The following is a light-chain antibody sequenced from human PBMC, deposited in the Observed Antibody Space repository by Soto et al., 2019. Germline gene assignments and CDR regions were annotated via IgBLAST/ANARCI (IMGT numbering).Light chain of an antibody. CDR1: QSISTY. Sequence: DIQMTQSPSSLSASVGDRVTITCRAGQSISTYLNRYQQKPGKAPKLLIYAASGLQSGVPSRFSGSGSGTDFTLSISSLQPEDFATYYCQQSYNTPRTFGQGTRLEIK. CDR2: AAS. CDR3: QQSYNTPRT. V-gene: IGKV1-39*01. J-gene: IGKJ5*01.